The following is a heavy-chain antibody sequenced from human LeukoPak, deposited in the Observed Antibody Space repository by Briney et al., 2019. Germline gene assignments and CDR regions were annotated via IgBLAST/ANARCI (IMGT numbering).Heavy chain of an antibody. CDR2: LYTGGST. V-gene: IGHV3-53*01. D-gene: IGHD1-7*01. Sequence: GGSLRLSCAASGFLVSDNYMHWLRQAPGKGLEWVSVLYTGGSTYYADSGRGRFTISRDNSKNTLYLQMNSLRVEDTAVYYCARDHWNYHAFDYWGQGTLVTVSS. CDR1: GFLVSDNY. CDR3: ARDHWNYHAFDY. J-gene: IGHJ4*02.